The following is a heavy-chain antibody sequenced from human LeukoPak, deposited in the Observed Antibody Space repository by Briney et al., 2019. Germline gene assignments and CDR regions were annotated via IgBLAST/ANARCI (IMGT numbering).Heavy chain of an antibody. Sequence: GGSLRLSCAASGFSFSNFVMHWVRQAPGKGLEWVSVISYDGSNTYYADSVKGRFTISRDNSQNTLFLQMISLRTEDTAVYYCAKGSAYSDYYYYGMDVWGQGTTATVSS. CDR3: AKGSAYSDYYYYGMDV. CDR2: ISYDGSNT. J-gene: IGHJ6*02. D-gene: IGHD4-11*01. CDR1: GFSFSNFV. V-gene: IGHV3-30*18.